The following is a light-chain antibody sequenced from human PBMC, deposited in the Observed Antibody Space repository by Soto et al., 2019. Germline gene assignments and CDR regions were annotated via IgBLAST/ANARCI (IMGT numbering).Light chain of an antibody. Sequence: QSALTQPASVSGSPGQSITISCTGTSSDVGGYNYVSWYQQYPGEAPKVMIFDVTYRPSGVSNRVSGSKSGNTASLTISGLQAEDEADYYCSSYTSSSSNVFGSGTKLTVL. CDR3: SSYTSSSSNV. V-gene: IGLV2-14*01. J-gene: IGLJ1*01. CDR1: SSDVGGYNY. CDR2: DVT.